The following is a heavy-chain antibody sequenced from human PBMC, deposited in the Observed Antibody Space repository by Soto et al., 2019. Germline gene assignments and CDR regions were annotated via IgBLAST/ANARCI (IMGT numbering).Heavy chain of an antibody. D-gene: IGHD2-15*01. CDR3: ARMVVPSTVHWFDP. J-gene: IGHJ5*02. CDR2: LYHSGRT. V-gene: IGHV4-30-2*01. CDR1: GGYISSGGYS. Sequence: SETKSLTCAVAGGYISSGGYSWSWIRKTPGKGLEWIGYLYHSGRTYYTPSLKSRVTISVDRSKNQFSLKLSSVTAADTAVYYCARMVVPSTVHWFDPWGQGTLVTVSS.